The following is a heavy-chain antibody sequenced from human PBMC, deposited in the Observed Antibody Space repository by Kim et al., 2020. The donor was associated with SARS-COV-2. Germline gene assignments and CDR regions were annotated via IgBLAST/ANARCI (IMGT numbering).Heavy chain of an antibody. CDR2: IYYSGST. CDR1: GGSISNYY. J-gene: IGHJ4*02. D-gene: IGHD1-26*01. Sequence: SETLSPTCTVSGGSISNYYWSWIRQPPGKGLEWIGYIYYSGSTNYNPSLKSRVTISVDTSNNQVSLTLSSVTAADTAVYYCARGRWELPYWGQGTLVTVS. V-gene: IGHV4-59*01. CDR3: ARGRWELPY.